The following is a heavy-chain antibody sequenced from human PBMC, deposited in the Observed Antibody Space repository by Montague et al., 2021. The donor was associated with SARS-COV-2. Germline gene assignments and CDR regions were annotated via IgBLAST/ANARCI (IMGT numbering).Heavy chain of an antibody. V-gene: IGHV1-24*01. CDR1: GYTLTELS. J-gene: IGHJ4*02. CDR2: FDPEDGET. D-gene: IGHD1-26*01. CDR3: ATGFPIVGATTPDY. Sequence: SVKVSCKVSGYTLTELSMHWVRQAPGKGLEWMGGFDPEDGETIYAQKFQGRVTMTEDTSTDTAYMELSSLRSEDTAVYYCATGFPIVGATTPDYWGQGTLVTVSS.